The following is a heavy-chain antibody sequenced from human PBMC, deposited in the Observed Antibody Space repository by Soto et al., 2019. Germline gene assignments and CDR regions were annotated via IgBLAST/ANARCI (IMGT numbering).Heavy chain of an antibody. J-gene: IGHJ4*02. D-gene: IGHD5-12*01. CDR3: ARATRRSIVY. V-gene: IGHV4-34*01. CDR2: INHSGST. CDR1: GGPFTNSY. Sequence: PSETLSLTCAVYGGPFTNSYWTWIRQPPGKGLEWIGEINHSGSTNYNPSLKSRVTISVDTSKNQFSLKLTSVTAADTAVYYCARATRRSIVYWGQGTLVTVSS.